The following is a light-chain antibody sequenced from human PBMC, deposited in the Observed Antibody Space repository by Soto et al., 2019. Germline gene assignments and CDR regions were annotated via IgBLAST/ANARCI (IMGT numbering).Light chain of an antibody. J-gene: IGLJ1*01. CDR3: SSYTSTNTGV. V-gene: IGLV2-14*01. CDR2: EVS. Sequence: LTQPASVSGSPGQSITVSCTGASSDVGDYNYVSWYQQHPGKAPKLMIYEVSNRPSGVSNRFSGSKSGNTASLTISGLQAEDEADYYCSSYTSTNTGVFGSGTKLTVL. CDR1: SSDVGDYNY.